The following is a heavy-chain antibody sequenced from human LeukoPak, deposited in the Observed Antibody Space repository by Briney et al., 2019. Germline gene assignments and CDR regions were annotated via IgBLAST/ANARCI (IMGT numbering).Heavy chain of an antibody. Sequence: SGTLSLTCGVSGGSISNTNWWSWVRQPPGQGLEWIGEISLTGLTHCNPSLESRVTVSLDKSKNQLSLNLTSVTAADTAVYYCSRENGAFSPFGYWGQGTLVTVLS. J-gene: IGHJ4*02. D-gene: IGHD2-8*01. CDR1: GGSISNTNW. V-gene: IGHV4-4*02. CDR3: SRENGAFSPFGY. CDR2: ISLTGLT.